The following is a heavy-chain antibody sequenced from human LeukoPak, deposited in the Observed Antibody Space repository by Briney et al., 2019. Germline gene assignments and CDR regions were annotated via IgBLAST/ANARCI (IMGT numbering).Heavy chain of an antibody. V-gene: IGHV3-21*01. Sequence: GGSLRLSCAASGFTFNSDSMNWVRQAPGKGLEWVSSISSSSSYIYYADSVKGRFTISRDNAKNSLYLQMNSLRAEDTAVYYCARDRSYYDSSGYSLDYWGQGTLVTVSS. J-gene: IGHJ4*02. CDR3: ARDRSYYDSSGYSLDY. CDR1: GFTFNSDS. D-gene: IGHD3-22*01. CDR2: ISSSSSYI.